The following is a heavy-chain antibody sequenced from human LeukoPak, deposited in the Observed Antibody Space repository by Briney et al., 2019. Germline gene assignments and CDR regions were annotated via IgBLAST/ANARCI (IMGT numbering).Heavy chain of an antibody. V-gene: IGHV4-30-4*01. CDR1: GGSISSGDYY. J-gene: IGHJ4*02. CDR2: IYYSGST. CDR3: AREFVAYYDFWSGYYTGYFDY. D-gene: IGHD3-3*01. Sequence: SETLSLTCTVSGGSISSGDYYWSWIRQPPGKGLEWIGYIYYSGSTYYNPSLKSRVTISVDTSKNQFSLKLSAVTAADPDVYYCAREFVAYYDFWSGYYTGYFDYWGQGTLVTVSS.